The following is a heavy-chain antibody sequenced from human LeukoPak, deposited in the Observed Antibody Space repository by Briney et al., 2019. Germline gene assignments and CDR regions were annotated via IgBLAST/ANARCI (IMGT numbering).Heavy chain of an antibody. CDR3: AKDRHDYGDYIQPPFDP. V-gene: IGHV3-30*18. CDR2: IPYDGSNK. Sequence: GGSLRLSCAASGFTFSSYGMHWVRQAPGKGLEWVAVIPYDGSNKYYADSVKGRFTISRDNSKNTLYLQMNSLRAEDTAVYYCAKDRHDYGDYIQPPFDPWGQGTLVTVSS. J-gene: IGHJ5*02. D-gene: IGHD4-17*01. CDR1: GFTFSSYG.